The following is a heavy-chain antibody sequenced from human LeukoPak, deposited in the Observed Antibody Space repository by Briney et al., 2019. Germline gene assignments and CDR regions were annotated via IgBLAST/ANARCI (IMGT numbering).Heavy chain of an antibody. CDR2: IYYSGST. J-gene: IGHJ5*02. D-gene: IGHD3-10*01. CDR1: GGSISNSSYF. V-gene: IGHV4-39*07. CDR3: ASVIWFGELFPPS. Sequence: SETLSLTCTVSGGSISNSSYFWGWIRQPPGKGLEWIGTIYYSGSTYYNPSLKSRVTISVDTSKNQFSLKLSSVTAADTAVYYCASVIWFGELFPPSWGQGTLVTVSS.